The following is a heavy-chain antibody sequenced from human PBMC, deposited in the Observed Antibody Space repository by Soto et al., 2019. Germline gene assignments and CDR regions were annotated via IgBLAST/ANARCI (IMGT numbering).Heavy chain of an antibody. CDR2: ISGGGGGST. D-gene: IGHD6-19*01. Sequence: GGSLRLSCAASGFTFSSYAMSWVRQAPGRGLEWVSAISGGGGGSTYYADSVKGRFTLSRDDSKNTLYLQMNSLGADDTVVYYCAKDRSWAVAGFDYWGQGTLVTVSS. CDR1: GFTFSSYA. CDR3: AKDRSWAVAGFDY. J-gene: IGHJ4*02. V-gene: IGHV3-23*01.